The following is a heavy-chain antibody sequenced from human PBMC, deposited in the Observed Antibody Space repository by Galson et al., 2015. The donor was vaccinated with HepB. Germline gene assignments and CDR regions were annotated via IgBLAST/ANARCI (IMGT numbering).Heavy chain of an antibody. CDR1: GFTFSSYA. Sequence: SLRLSCAASGFTFSSYAIHWVRQAPGKGLEWVAIISYDGSNKYYADPVKGRFTISRDNSKNTLYLQMNGLRAEDTAVYYCARSRGHITMIVVVTLDVWGQGTTVTVSS. CDR2: ISYDGSNK. CDR3: ARSRGHITMIVVVTLDV. J-gene: IGHJ6*02. V-gene: IGHV3-30*04. D-gene: IGHD3-22*01.